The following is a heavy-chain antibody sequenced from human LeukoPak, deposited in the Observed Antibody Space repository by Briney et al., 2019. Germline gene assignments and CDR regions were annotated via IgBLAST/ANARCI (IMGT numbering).Heavy chain of an antibody. CDR1: GYTFTSYG. CDR3: AREVWYYFDY. CDR2: ISAYNGNT. D-gene: IGHD2-8*02. V-gene: IGHV1-18*01. J-gene: IGHJ4*02. Sequence: ASVKVSCKXSGYTFTSYGISWVRQAPGQGLEWVGWISAYNGNTNYAQKLQGRVTMTTDTSTSTAYMELRSLRSDVTAVYYCAREVWYYFDYWGQGTLVIVSS.